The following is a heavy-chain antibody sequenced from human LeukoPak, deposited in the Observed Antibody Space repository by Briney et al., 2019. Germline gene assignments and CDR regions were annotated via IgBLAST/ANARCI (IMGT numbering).Heavy chain of an antibody. CDR1: GFTFRTYA. CDR2: IRYHGNEE. Sequence: PGGSLRLSCAASGFTFRTYAMHWVRHAPGKGLEWVAFIRYHGNEEVYADSVKGRFTISRDNSKNTLYLQMNSLTTEDTAVYFCAKDNDGSGSYYKTGLDYWGQGTQVTVSS. V-gene: IGHV3-30*02. J-gene: IGHJ4*02. D-gene: IGHD3-10*01. CDR3: AKDNDGSGSYYKTGLDY.